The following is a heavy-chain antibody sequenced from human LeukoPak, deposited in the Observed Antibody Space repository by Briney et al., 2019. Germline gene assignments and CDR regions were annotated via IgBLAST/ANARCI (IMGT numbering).Heavy chain of an antibody. D-gene: IGHD3-3*01. V-gene: IGHV4-39*07. J-gene: IGHJ4*02. CDR2: IYYSGTT. CDR1: GGSISSSPYY. CDR3: ARRMTAYRKIFSGWAKYYFDY. Sequence: SETLSLTCTVSGGSISSSPYYWGWIRQPPGKGLEWIGSIYYSGTTHYNPSLESRVTISVDTSKNQFSLKLSSVTAADTAVYYCARRMTAYRKIFSGWAKYYFDYWGQGTLVTVSS.